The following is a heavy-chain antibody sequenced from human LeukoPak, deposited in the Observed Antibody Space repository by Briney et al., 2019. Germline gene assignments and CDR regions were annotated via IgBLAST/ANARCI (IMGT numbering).Heavy chain of an antibody. V-gene: IGHV3-20*04. CDR1: GFTFDDYG. CDR3: ARDYFDDSSGYYFFDY. Sequence: GGSLRLSCAASGFTFDDYGMSWVRQAPGKGLEWVSGINWNGGSTGYADSVKGRFTISRDNAKNSLYLQMNSLRAEDTALYYCARDYFDDSSGYYFFDYWGQGTLVTVSS. D-gene: IGHD3-22*01. CDR2: INWNGGST. J-gene: IGHJ4*02.